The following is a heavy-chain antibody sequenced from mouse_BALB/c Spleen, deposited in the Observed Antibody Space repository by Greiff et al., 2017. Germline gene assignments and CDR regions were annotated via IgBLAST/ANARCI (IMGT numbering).Heavy chain of an antibody. CDR1: GFTFSSYT. CDR3: ARRRYGNPYYAMDY. Sequence: EVQRVESGGGLVQPGGSLKLSCAASGFTFSSYTMSWVRQTPEKRLEWVAYISNGGGSTYYPDTVKGRFTLSRDNAKNPLYLQMSSLKSEDTAMYYCARRRYGNPYYAMDYWGQGTSVTVSS. J-gene: IGHJ4*01. D-gene: IGHD2-10*02. CDR2: ISNGGGST. V-gene: IGHV5-12-2*01.